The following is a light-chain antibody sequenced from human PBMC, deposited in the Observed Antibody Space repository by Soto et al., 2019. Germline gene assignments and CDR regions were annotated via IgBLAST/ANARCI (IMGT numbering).Light chain of an antibody. V-gene: IGLV4-69*01. CDR1: SGHSSYA. CDR2: LNSDGSH. CDR3: QTWGTGIHV. J-gene: IGLJ1*01. Sequence: QLVLTQSPSASASLGASVKLTCTLSSGHSSYAIAWHQQQPEKGPRYLMKLNSDGSHSKGDGIPDRFSGSSSVAERYLIISSLHYEDEADYYCQTWGTGIHVFGTGTKVTVL.